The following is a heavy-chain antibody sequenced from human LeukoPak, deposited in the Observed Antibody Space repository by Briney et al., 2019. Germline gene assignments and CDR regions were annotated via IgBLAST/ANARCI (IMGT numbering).Heavy chain of an antibody. CDR3: ARVYDSSGYYWGNWFDP. D-gene: IGHD3-22*01. Sequence: SSETLSLTCTVSGGSVSSGSYYWSWIRQPPGKGLEWIGYIYYSGSTNYNPSLKSRVTISVDTSKNQFSLKLSSVTAADTAVYYCARVYDSSGYYWGNWFDPWGQGTLVTVSS. CDR1: GGSVSSGSYY. V-gene: IGHV4-61*01. CDR2: IYYSGST. J-gene: IGHJ5*02.